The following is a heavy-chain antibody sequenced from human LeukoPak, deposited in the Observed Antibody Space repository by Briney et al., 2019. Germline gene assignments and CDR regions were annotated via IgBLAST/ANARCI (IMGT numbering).Heavy chain of an antibody. Sequence: GRSLRLSCAASGFTFTSYWMHWVRQAPGKGLVWLSRINTDGTITSYADSLEGRFTISRDNAKNTVYLQMNGLRTEDTAVYYCARPGVGFDYWGQGALVTVSS. J-gene: IGHJ4*02. CDR3: ARPGVGFDY. V-gene: IGHV3-74*01. CDR2: INTDGTIT. CDR1: GFTFTSYW.